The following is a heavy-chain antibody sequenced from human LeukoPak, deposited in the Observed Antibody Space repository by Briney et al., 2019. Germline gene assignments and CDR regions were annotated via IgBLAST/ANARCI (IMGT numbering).Heavy chain of an antibody. V-gene: IGHV3-30*02. CDR1: GFTFSSYG. D-gene: IGHD3-22*01. CDR2: IRYDGSNK. CDR3: AKATYYYDSSGYRGGYFDY. Sequence: GGSLRLSCAASGFTFSSYGMHWVRQAPGKGLEWGAFIRYDGSNKYYADSVKGRFTISRDNSKNTLYLQMNSLRAEDTAVYYCAKATYYYDSSGYRGGYFDYWGQGTLVTVSS. J-gene: IGHJ4*02.